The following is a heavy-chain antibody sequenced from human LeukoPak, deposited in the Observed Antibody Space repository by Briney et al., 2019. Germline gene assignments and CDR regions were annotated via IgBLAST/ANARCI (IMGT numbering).Heavy chain of an antibody. V-gene: IGHV3-23*01. Sequence: GGSLRLSCAASGFTFSSYAMSWVRQAPGKGLEWVPAISGSGGSTYYADSVKGRFTISRDNSKNTLYLQMDSLRGEDTAVYYCAKDFRIGYSAHFDYWGQGALVTVSS. CDR2: ISGSGGST. CDR1: GFTFSSYA. J-gene: IGHJ4*02. CDR3: AKDFRIGYSAHFDY. D-gene: IGHD2-21*01.